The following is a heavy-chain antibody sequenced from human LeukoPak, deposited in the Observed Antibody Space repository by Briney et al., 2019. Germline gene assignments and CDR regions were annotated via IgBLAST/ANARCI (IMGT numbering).Heavy chain of an antibody. CDR3: ARGGFGLGVGATRGLNWFDP. CDR1: GYTFTGYY. J-gene: IGHJ5*02. CDR2: INPNSGGT. D-gene: IGHD1-26*01. V-gene: IGHV1-2*06. Sequence: ASVKVSCKASGYTFTGYYMHWVRQAPGQGLEWMGRINPNSGGTNYAQKFQGRVTMTRDTSISTAYMELSRLRSDDTAVYYCARGGFGLGVGATRGLNWFDPWGQGTLVTVSS.